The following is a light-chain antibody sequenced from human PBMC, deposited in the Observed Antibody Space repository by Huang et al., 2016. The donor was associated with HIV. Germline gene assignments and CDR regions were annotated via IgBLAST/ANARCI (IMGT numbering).Light chain of an antibody. V-gene: IGKV1-NL1*01. CDR3: QQYYGAPN. Sequence: DIQMTLSPTSLSASVGDRVTITCRASQDISNSVAWYQQKPGKAPELLLYAASRLESGVPSRFSGSGSGTDYTLTISSLQPEDFATYYCQQYYGAPNFGGGTKVEIK. CDR2: AAS. CDR1: QDISNS. J-gene: IGKJ4*01.